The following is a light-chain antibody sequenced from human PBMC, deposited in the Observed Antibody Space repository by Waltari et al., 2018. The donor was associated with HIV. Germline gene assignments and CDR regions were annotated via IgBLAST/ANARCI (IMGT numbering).Light chain of an antibody. CDR1: QSISSW. CDR3: QHYSSSPYT. Sequence: DILMTQSPSILSASVGDRVIITYRASQSISSWLAWYQPQPGTAPKLLIYKASVLEGGVPSRFSGSGSGTEFTLNITNLQPDDFATYYCQHYSSSPYTFGQGTNLEIK. CDR2: KAS. V-gene: IGKV1-5*03. J-gene: IGKJ2*01.